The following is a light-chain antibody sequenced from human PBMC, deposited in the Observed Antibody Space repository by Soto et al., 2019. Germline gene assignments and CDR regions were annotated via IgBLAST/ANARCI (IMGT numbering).Light chain of an antibody. J-gene: IGLJ1*01. CDR1: SSDVDDYNY. Sequence: QSVLTQPPSASGSPGQSVTISCTGTSSDVDDYNYVSWYQQHPGKAPKLMIYEVSKRPSGVPDRFSGSKSGNTASLTVSGLQAEDEADYYCSSYAGSNNYVFGTGTKVTVL. V-gene: IGLV2-8*01. CDR2: EVS. CDR3: SSYAGSNNYV.